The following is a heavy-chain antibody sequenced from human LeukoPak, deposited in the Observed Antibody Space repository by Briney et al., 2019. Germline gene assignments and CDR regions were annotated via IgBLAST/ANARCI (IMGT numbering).Heavy chain of an antibody. D-gene: IGHD4-17*01. Sequence: GGSLRLSCAASGFTFSNFAMSWVRQAPGKGLVWVSHISRDGSSTNYADSVKGRFTISRDNAKNTLYLQMNGLRAEDTAVYYCARALYGDPHFDSWGQGTLVTVSS. J-gene: IGHJ4*02. CDR1: GFTFSNFA. CDR3: ARALYGDPHFDS. V-gene: IGHV3-74*01. CDR2: ISRDGSST.